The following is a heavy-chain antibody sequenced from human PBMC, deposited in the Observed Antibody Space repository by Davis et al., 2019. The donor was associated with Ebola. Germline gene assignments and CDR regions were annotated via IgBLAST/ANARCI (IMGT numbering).Heavy chain of an antibody. V-gene: IGHV1-18*01. J-gene: IGHJ4*02. CDR2: ISAYNGNT. CDR3: ARPVGGYNEFDY. Sequence: AASVEVSCKASGYTFTSYGISWVRQAPGQGLEWMEWISAYNGNTNYAQKLQGRVTMTTDTSTSTAYMELRSLRSDDTAVYYCARPVGGYNEFDYWGQGTLVTVSS. D-gene: IGHD5-24*01. CDR1: GYTFTSYG.